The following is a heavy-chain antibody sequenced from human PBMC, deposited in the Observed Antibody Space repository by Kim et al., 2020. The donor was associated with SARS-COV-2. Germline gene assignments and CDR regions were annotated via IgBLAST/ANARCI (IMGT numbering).Heavy chain of an antibody. CDR1: GGSISSSSYY. V-gene: IGHV4-39*01. D-gene: IGHD3-22*01. CDR3: ARLASNYYDTIRYYFDY. CDR2: IYYSGST. J-gene: IGHJ4*02. Sequence: SETLSLTCTVSGGSISSSSYYWGWIRQPPGKGLEWIGSIYYSGSTYYNPSLKSRVTISVDTSKNQFSLKLSSVTAADTAVYYCARLASNYYDTIRYYFDYWGQGTLVTVSS.